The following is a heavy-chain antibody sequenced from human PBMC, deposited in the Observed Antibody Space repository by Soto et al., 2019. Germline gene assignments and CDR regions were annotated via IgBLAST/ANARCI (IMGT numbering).Heavy chain of an antibody. CDR1: GFTFDDYA. V-gene: IGHV3-9*01. CDR3: AKDKKSIAVACIRRSYYYYYYLDV. D-gene: IGHD6-19*01. Sequence: GGSLRLSCAASGFTFDDYAMHWVRQAPGKGLEWVSGISWNSGSIGYADSVKGRFTISRDNAKNSLYLQINSLRAVDTALYYCAKDKKSIAVACIRRSYYYYYYLDVWGQGTPVTVSS. J-gene: IGHJ6*03. CDR2: ISWNSGSI.